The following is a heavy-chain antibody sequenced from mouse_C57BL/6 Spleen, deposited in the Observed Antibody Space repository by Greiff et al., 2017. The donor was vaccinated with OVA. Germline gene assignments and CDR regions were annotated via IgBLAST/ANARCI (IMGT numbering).Heavy chain of an antibody. CDR1: GYTFTSYW. D-gene: IGHD1-1*01. CDR2: INPSSGYT. Sequence: VQLQQSGAELAKPGASVKLSCKASGYTFTSYWMHWVKQRPGQGLEWIGYINPSSGYTKYNQKFKDKATLTADKSSSTAYMQLGSLTYANSAVYYCAGDYGGPYAMDYWGQGTSVTVSS. J-gene: IGHJ4*01. CDR3: AGDYGGPYAMDY. V-gene: IGHV1-7*01.